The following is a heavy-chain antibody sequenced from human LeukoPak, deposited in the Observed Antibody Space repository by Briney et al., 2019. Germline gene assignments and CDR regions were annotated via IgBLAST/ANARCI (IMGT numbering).Heavy chain of an antibody. CDR3: AKGTTYYYDSSGE. D-gene: IGHD3-22*01. V-gene: IGHV3-23*01. CDR1: GFTFSSYA. J-gene: IGHJ4*02. CDR2: ISGSGGST. Sequence: PGGSLLLFCSASGFTFSSYAMSWVRQAPGKGLEWVSAISGSGGSTYYADSAKGRFTISRDNSKNTLYLQMNSLRAEDTAVYYCAKGTTYYYDSSGEWGQGTLVTVSS.